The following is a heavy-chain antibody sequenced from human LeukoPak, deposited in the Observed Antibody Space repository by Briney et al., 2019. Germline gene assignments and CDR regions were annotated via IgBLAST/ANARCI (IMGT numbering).Heavy chain of an antibody. CDR1: GLTLSTCS. D-gene: IGHD6-19*01. V-gene: IGHV3-23*01. CDR3: AKDVVPDSGWDLDY. CDR2: NYPSGDST. J-gene: IGHJ4*02. Sequence: GAPRLFCGASGLTLSTCSMIRVRQGPGEGLEGVSSNYPSGDSTFYADSVKGRFTIFRDNSKNTLYLQKSSLKTEDTAIYYCAKDVVPDSGWDLDYWGQGTLVTVSS.